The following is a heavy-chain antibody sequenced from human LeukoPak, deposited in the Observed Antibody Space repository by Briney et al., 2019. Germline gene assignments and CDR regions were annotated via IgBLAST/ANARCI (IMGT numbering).Heavy chain of an antibody. CDR2: ISSTSSYI. D-gene: IGHD1-1*01. CDR1: GFIFSTYS. V-gene: IGHV3-21*01. J-gene: IGHJ3*02. Sequence: GGSLRLSCAASGFIFSTYSMNWVRQAPGKGLEWVSSISSTSSYIYYADSVKGRFTISRDNAKNSLYLQMNSLRAEDTAVYYCARDGIGSSHWNDAFDIWGQGTMVTVSS. CDR3: ARDGIGSSHWNDAFDI.